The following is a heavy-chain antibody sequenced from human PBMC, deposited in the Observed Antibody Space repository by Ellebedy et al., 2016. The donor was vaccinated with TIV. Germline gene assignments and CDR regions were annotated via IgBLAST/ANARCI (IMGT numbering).Heavy chain of an antibody. V-gene: IGHV1-69*13. Sequence: SVKVSCKASGGTFSSYAISWVRQAPGQGLEWMGGIIPIFGTANYAQKFQGRVTITADESTSTAYIELSSLRSEDTAVYYCARVIVGATTGGFDYWGQGTLVTVSS. J-gene: IGHJ4*02. CDR2: IIPIFGTA. CDR1: GGTFSSYA. D-gene: IGHD1-26*01. CDR3: ARVIVGATTGGFDY.